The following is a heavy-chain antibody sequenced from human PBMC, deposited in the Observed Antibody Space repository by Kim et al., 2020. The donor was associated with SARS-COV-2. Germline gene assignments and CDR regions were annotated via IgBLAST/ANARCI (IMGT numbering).Heavy chain of an antibody. J-gene: IGHJ4*02. CDR3: ARHVVSGSYYVDY. V-gene: IGHV4-39*01. CDR1: GGSISSSSYY. CDR2: IYYSGST. D-gene: IGHD1-26*01. Sequence: SETLSLTCTVSGGSISSSSYYWGWIRQPPGKGLEWIGSIYYSGSTYYNPSLKSRFTISVDTSKNQFSLKLSSVTAADTAVYYCARHVVSGSYYVDYWGQGTLVTVSS.